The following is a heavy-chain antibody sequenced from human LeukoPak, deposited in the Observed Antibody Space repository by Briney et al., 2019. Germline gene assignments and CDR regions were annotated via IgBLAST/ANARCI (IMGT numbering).Heavy chain of an antibody. CDR3: ARESKLGAAPTGGYYYYGMDV. Sequence: GGSLRLSCAASGFTFMDYYMDWFRQAPGMGLEWVGRIRNKANSYTTEYAASVSGRFTISRDDSKDSLCLQMNSLKTEDTAVYYCARESKLGAAPTGGYYYYGMDVWGQGTTVTVSS. J-gene: IGHJ6*02. CDR1: GFTFMDYY. V-gene: IGHV3-72*01. CDR2: IRNKANSYTT. D-gene: IGHD2-15*01.